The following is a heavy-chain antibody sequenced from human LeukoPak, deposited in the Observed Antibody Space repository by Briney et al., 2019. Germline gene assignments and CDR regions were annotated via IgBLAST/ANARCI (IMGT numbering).Heavy chain of an antibody. CDR3: ARDLDPSSSPFPYYFDY. V-gene: IGHV3-20*04. J-gene: IGHJ4*02. CDR2: INWNGGST. D-gene: IGHD6-6*01. Sequence: GGSLRLSCAASGFTFSTYSMNWVRQAPGKGLEWVSGINWNGGSTAYAVSVKGRFTISRDNAKNSLYLQMNSLRAEDTAVYYCARDLDPSSSPFPYYFDYWGQGTLVTVSS. CDR1: GFTFSTYS.